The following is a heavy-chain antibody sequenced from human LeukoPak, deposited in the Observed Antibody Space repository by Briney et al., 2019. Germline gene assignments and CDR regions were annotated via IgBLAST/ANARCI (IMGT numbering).Heavy chain of an antibody. Sequence: TGESLKISCKGSGYSFTSYWIGWVRQMPGKGLEWMGIIYPGDSDTRYSPSFQGQVTISADKSISTAYLQWSSLKASDTAMYYCARRPYSSRNGMAFDIWGQGTMVTVSS. D-gene: IGHD6-13*01. V-gene: IGHV5-51*01. CDR3: ARRPYSSRNGMAFDI. CDR1: GYSFTSYW. J-gene: IGHJ3*02. CDR2: IYPGDSDT.